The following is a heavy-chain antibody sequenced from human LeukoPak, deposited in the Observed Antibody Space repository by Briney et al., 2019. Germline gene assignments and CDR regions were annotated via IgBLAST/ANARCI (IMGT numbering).Heavy chain of an antibody. CDR1: GGTFSSYA. CDR2: IIPIFGTA. Sequence: SVKVSCKASGGTFSSYAISWVRQAPGQGLEWMEGIIPIFGTANYAQKFQGRVTITADESTSTAYMELSSLRSEDTAVYYCARDDYGDYVTLFDYWGQGTLVTVSS. CDR3: ARDDYGDYVTLFDY. V-gene: IGHV1-69*13. J-gene: IGHJ4*02. D-gene: IGHD4-17*01.